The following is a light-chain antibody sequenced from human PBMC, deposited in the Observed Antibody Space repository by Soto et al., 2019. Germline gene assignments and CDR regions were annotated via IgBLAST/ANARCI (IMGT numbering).Light chain of an antibody. CDR3: QQHSAWPLT. J-gene: IGKJ4*01. CDR1: QSVRSN. Sequence: EIVMTQSPATLSVSPGERATLFCRASQSVRSNFLAWYQQKPGQAPSLLIYGASIRATGIPARFSDSGSGTEFTLTINSLQSEDFAVYYCQQHSAWPLTFGGGTKVEIK. V-gene: IGKV3-15*01. CDR2: GAS.